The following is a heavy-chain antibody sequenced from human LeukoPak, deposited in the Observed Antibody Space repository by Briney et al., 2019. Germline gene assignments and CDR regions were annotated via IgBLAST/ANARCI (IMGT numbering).Heavy chain of an antibody. CDR2: FTSGSRSI. CDR3: AKDLEPQMRYYYMDV. CDR1: GFTFSSYS. D-gene: IGHD1-1*01. J-gene: IGHJ6*03. V-gene: IGHV3-21*04. Sequence: GGSLRLSCAASGFTFSSYSMTWVRQAPGKGLEWVSSFTSGSRSIYYADSVKGRFTISRDNAKKSLYLQMNSLRAEDTAVYYCAKDLEPQMRYYYMDVWGKGTTVTVSS.